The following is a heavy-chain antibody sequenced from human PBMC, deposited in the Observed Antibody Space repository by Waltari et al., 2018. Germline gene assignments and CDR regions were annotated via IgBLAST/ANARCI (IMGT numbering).Heavy chain of an antibody. CDR2: IYYTGST. Sequence: QVQLQESGPGLVKPSETLSLTCTVSGGSLRDYYWSWIRQFPGQGLEWIGYIYYTGSTNYNPSLKSRVTISVDTSRNQFSLKVSSVTAADTAVYYCARGMNPFGYWGQGTLVTVSS. J-gene: IGHJ4*02. CDR1: GGSLRDYY. V-gene: IGHV4-59*13. CDR3: ARGMNPFGY.